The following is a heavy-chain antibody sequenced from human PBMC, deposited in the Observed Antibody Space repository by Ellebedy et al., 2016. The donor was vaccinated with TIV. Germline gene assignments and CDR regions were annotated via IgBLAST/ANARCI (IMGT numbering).Heavy chain of an antibody. Sequence: GESLKIPCAASGFTFGSYWMHWVRQAPGKGLVWVSRINSDGSSTSYADSVKGRFTISRDNAKNTLYLQMNSLRAEDTAVYYCARDEEGGGGYFQHWGQGTLVTVSS. CDR3: ARDEEGGGGYFQH. D-gene: IGHD1-26*01. CDR1: GFTFGSYW. J-gene: IGHJ1*01. V-gene: IGHV3-74*01. CDR2: INSDGSST.